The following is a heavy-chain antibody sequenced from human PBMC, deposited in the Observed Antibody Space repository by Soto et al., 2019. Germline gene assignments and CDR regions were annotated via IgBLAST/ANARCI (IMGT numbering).Heavy chain of an antibody. V-gene: IGHV3-48*03. CDR1: GSTFSDYE. D-gene: IGHD3-22*01. J-gene: IGHJ5*02. CDR2: IGTSGGTI. CDR3: AASTALLTDFNMMVSNWFDP. Sequence: AGTLTLTCAASGSTFSDYEMNWVRQAPGKGLEWVSYIGTSGGTIKYAASVKGRFTISRDNAKDSLYLQMNSLRVEDTAVYYCAASTALLTDFNMMVSNWFDPLGQGTLVTVSS.